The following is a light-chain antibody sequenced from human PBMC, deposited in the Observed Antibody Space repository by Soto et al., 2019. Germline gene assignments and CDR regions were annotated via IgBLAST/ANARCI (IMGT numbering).Light chain of an antibody. CDR2: KAS. V-gene: IGKV1-5*03. J-gene: IGKJ1*01. CDR3: QHYHNYQST. CDR1: QSISSW. Sequence: DIQMTQSPSTLSASIGDRVTITCRASQSISSWLAWYQQKPGKAPKALIYKASSLESGVPSRFSGSGSGTEFTLTISSLQPDDFATHYCQHYHNYQSTFGQGTKVEIK.